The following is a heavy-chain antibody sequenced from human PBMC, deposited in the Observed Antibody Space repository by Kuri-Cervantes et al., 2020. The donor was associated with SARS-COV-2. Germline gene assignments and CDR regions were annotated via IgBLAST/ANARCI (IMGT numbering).Heavy chain of an antibody. Sequence: GESLKIACAASGSTFSSYGMHWVRQAPGKGLEWVAVISYDGSNKYYADSVKGRFTISRDNSKNTLYLQMNSLRAEDTAVYYCARDFPEYQLPFDTHADYWGQGTLVTVSS. D-gene: IGHD2-2*01. CDR1: GSTFSSYG. V-gene: IGHV3-30*03. J-gene: IGHJ4*02. CDR3: ARDFPEYQLPFDTHADY. CDR2: ISYDGSNK.